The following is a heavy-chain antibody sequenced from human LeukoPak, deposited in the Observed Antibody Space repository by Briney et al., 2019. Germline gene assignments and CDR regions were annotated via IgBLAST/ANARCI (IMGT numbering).Heavy chain of an antibody. CDR1: GGSISSGVYS. CDR3: ARGGFDAGVDC. Sequence: SETLSLTCTVSGGSISSGVYSWRWIRQPPGKGLEWIGYIYHSGRTYYNPSLKSRVTISIDASQNQFSLKLSSVTAADTAVYYCARGGFDAGVDCWGQGTLVTVSS. D-gene: IGHD3-9*01. CDR2: IYHSGRT. J-gene: IGHJ4*02. V-gene: IGHV4-30-2*01.